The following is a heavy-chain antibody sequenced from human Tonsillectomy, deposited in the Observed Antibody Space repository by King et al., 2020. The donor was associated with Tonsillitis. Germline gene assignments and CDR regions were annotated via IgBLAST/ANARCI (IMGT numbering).Heavy chain of an antibody. Sequence: VQLVQSGAEVKKPGSSVKVSCKASGGTFSSYAISWVRQAPGQGLEWMGGLIPLFGTANYAQKFQGRITIIADESTITAYMELSSLRSEDTAVYYCARDYYDSSGYWFDYWGQGILVTVSS. V-gene: IGHV1-69*01. CDR3: ARDYYDSSGYWFDY. D-gene: IGHD3-22*01. CDR1: GGTFSSYA. CDR2: LIPLFGTA. J-gene: IGHJ4*02.